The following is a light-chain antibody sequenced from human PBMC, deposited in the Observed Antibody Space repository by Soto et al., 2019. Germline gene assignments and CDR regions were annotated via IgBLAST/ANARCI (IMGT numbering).Light chain of an antibody. CDR1: QSIGHY. Sequence: DIRLTQSPSSLSASIGDRVTITCRASQSIGHYLNWYQQKRGKAPQLLIYSASTLHSGVPSRFSGSGSGTDFTLTISSLQPGDFATYFCQQSDISPPWTFGQGTQVELK. CDR2: SAS. CDR3: QQSDISPPWT. V-gene: IGKV1-39*01. J-gene: IGKJ1*01.